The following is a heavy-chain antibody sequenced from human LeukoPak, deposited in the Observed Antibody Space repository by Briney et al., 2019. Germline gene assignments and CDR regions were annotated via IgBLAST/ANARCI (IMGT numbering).Heavy chain of an antibody. CDR3: ARDQYDTWSRRGNFDS. CDR2: IKLDGSEK. D-gene: IGHD3-3*01. Sequence: PGGSLRLSCVASGFTFGKYWMSWVRQAPGKGLEWVANIKLDGSEKNYVDSVKGRFTISRDNTKNSLYLQMNSLRAEDTAVFDCARDQYDTWSRRGNFDSWGQGTLVIVSS. CDR1: GFTFGKYW. J-gene: IGHJ4*02. V-gene: IGHV3-7*03.